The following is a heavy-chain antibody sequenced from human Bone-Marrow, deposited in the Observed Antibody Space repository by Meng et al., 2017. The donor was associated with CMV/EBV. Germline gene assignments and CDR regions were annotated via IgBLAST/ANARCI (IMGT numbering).Heavy chain of an antibody. CDR3: ARAYDFWSGRNWYFDL. J-gene: IGHJ2*01. CDR1: GFTFSSYE. D-gene: IGHD3-3*01. Sequence: LSLTCAASGFTFSSYEMNWVRQAPGKGLEWVSYISSSGSTIYYADSVKGRFTISRDNAKNSLYLQMNSLRAEDTAVYYCARAYDFWSGRNWYFDLWGRGTLVTVSS. V-gene: IGHV3-48*03. CDR2: ISSSGSTI.